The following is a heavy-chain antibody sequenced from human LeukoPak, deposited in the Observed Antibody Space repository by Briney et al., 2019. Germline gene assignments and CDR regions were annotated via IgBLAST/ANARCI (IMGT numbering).Heavy chain of an antibody. J-gene: IGHJ4*02. CDR2: INPDGSIR. Sequence: PGGSLRLSCAASGLTFSTYWMHWVRQAPAKGLAWVARINPDGSIRTYANSVQGRVTISRDTAKDTLFLQMNSLRAEDTAVYYCAREARVGGALQYWGQGTPVTVSS. D-gene: IGHD1-26*01. CDR1: GLTFSTYW. CDR3: AREARVGGALQY. V-gene: IGHV3-74*03.